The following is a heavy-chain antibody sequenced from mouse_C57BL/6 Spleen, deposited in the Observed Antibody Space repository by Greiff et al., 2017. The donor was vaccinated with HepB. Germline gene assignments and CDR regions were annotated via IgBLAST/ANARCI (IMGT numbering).Heavy chain of an antibody. CDR3: ASYYSKRGLDY. Sequence: VQLQQPGAELVKPGASVKLSCKASGYTFTSYWMHWVKQRPGQGLEWIGMIHPNSGSTNYNEKFKSKATLTVDKSSSTAYMQLSSLTSEDSAVYYCASYYSKRGLDYWGQGTTLTVSS. CDR2: IHPNSGST. J-gene: IGHJ2*01. CDR1: GYTFTSYW. V-gene: IGHV1-64*01. D-gene: IGHD2-5*01.